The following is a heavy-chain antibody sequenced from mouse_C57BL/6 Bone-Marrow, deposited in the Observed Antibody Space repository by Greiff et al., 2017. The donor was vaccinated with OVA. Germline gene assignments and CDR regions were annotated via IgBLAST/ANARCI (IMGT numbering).Heavy chain of an antibody. V-gene: IGHV5-12*01. D-gene: IGHD2-2*01. CDR1: GFTFSDYY. CDR2: ISNGGGST. J-gene: IGHJ1*03. Sequence: EVQVVESGGGLVQPGGSLKLSCAASGFTFSDYYMYWVRQTPEKRLEWVAYISNGGGSTYYPDTVKGRSTISRDNAKNTLYLQMSRLKSEDTAMYYCARRGYYWYFDVWGTGTTVTVSS. CDR3: ARRGYYWYFDV.